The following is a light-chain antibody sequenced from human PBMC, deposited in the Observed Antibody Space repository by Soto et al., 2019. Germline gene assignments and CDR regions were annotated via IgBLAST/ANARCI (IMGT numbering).Light chain of an antibody. CDR2: AAS. Sequence: IVLTQSPGALSLSPGEGATLSCRASQSIKNNFLAWYQQRPRQAPRLLIHAASIRASGIPDRFTGTASGTDFALTISRMEPDDFAVYYCQQYGTSLTFGGGTRVE. J-gene: IGKJ4*01. CDR3: QQYGTSLT. V-gene: IGKV3-20*01. CDR1: QSIKNNF.